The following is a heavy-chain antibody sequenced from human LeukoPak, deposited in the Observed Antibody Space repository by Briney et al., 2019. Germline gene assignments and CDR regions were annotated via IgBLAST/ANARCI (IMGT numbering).Heavy chain of an antibody. J-gene: IGHJ5*02. CDR3: ARLGAVKFDP. CDR1: GGSFSGYY. CDR2: INHSGST. V-gene: IGHV4-34*01. Sequence: SETLSLTCAVYGGSFSGYYWSWIRQPPGKGLEWIGEINHSGSTNYNPSLKSRVTISVDTSKNQFSLRLSSVTAADTAVYYCARLGAVKFDPWGQETLVTVSS. D-gene: IGHD6-13*01.